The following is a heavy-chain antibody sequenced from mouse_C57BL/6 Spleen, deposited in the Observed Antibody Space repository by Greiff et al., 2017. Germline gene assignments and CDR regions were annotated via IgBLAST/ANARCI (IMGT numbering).Heavy chain of an antibody. D-gene: IGHD1-1*01. J-gene: IGHJ1*03. CDR3: ARGSHYYYGSSYGYFDV. CDR2: ISDGGSYT. Sequence: DVQLQESGGGLVKPGGSLKLSCAASGFTFSSYAMSWVRQTPEKRLEWVATISDGGSYTYYPDNVKGRFTISRDNAKNNLYLQMSHLKSEDTAMYYCARGSHYYYGSSYGYFDVWGTGTTVTVSS. V-gene: IGHV5-4*01. CDR1: GFTFSSYA.